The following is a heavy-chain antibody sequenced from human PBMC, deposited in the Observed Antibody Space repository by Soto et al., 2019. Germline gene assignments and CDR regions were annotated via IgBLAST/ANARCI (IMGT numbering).Heavy chain of an antibody. CDR3: ARDPNTYDFWAGSFYYHGVHV. CDR1: GYTFTGYY. J-gene: IGHJ6*02. CDR2: INPNSGGT. Sequence: ASVKVSCKASGYTFTGYYMHWVRQAPGQGLEWMGWINPNSGGTNYAQKFQGRVAMTRDTSINTVYLELSSLTSEDTAVYFCARDPNTYDFWAGSFYYHGVHVWGQGTPVTVSS. D-gene: IGHD3-3*01. V-gene: IGHV1-2*02.